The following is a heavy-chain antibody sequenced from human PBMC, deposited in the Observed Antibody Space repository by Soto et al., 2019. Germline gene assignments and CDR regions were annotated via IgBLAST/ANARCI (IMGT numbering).Heavy chain of an antibody. CDR2: IVVGSGNT. J-gene: IGHJ6*02. D-gene: IGHD6-19*01. Sequence: SVTVSCTASGFTFTSSAVQWVRQARGQRLEWIGWIVVGSGNTNYAQKFQERVTITRDMSTSTAYMELSSLRSEDTAVYYCAVGYSSGWYYYYGMDVWGQGTTVTVSS. CDR3: AVGYSSGWYYYYGMDV. V-gene: IGHV1-58*01. CDR1: GFTFTSSA.